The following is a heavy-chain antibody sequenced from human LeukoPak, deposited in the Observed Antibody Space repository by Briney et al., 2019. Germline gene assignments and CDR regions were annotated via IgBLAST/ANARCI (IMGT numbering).Heavy chain of an antibody. Sequence: SETLSLTCAVYGGSFGGYYWSWIRQPPGKGLEWVGEINHSGSTNYNPSLKSRVTISVDTSKNQFSLKLSSVTAADTAVYYCAKVVDSNDAFDIWGQGTMVTVSS. D-gene: IGHD2-15*01. CDR1: GGSFGGYY. CDR2: INHSGST. V-gene: IGHV4-34*01. J-gene: IGHJ3*02. CDR3: AKVVDSNDAFDI.